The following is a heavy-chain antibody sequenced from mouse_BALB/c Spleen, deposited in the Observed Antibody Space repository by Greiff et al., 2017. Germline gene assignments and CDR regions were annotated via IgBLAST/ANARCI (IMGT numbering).Heavy chain of an antibody. Sequence: QVQLQQPGAELVKPGASVKLSCKASGYTFTSYCMHWVKLRPGQGFEWIGEINPSNGGTNYNEKFKRKATLTVDKSSSTAYMQLSSLTSEDSAVYYCIIDYGNYFDYWGQGTTLTVSS. D-gene: IGHD2-1*01. CDR2: INPSNGGT. V-gene: IGHV1S16*01. J-gene: IGHJ2*01. CDR3: IIDYGNYFDY. CDR1: GYTFTSYC.